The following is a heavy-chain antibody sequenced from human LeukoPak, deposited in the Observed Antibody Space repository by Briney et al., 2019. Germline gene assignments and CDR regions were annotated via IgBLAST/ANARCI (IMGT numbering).Heavy chain of an antibody. CDR2: IYYSGST. CDR3: ARHAQQGVPRFQH. Sequence: PSETLSLTCTVSGGSISSYYWSWIRQPPGKGLEWIGYIYYSGSTNYNPSLKSRVTISVDTSKNQFSLKLSSVTAADTAVYHCARHAQQGVPRFQHWGQGTLVTVSS. V-gene: IGHV4-59*08. CDR1: GGSISSYY. D-gene: IGHD1/OR15-1a*01. J-gene: IGHJ1*01.